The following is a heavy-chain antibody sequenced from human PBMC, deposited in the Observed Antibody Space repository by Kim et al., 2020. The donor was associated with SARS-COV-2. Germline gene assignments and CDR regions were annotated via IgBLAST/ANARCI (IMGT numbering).Heavy chain of an antibody. J-gene: IGHJ4*02. V-gene: IGHV3-15*01. CDR1: GFTFTDAW. D-gene: IGHD3-10*01. Sequence: GGSLRLSCEVSGFTFTDAWMSWVRQAPGKGLEWVGRIKSEADGATTDFAATVKGRFSISRDDSTNMVFLQMNSLKLEDTAVYFCTTDRLLKFGELREWGQGTLVAVSS. CDR2: IKSEADGATT. CDR3: TTDRLLKFGELRE.